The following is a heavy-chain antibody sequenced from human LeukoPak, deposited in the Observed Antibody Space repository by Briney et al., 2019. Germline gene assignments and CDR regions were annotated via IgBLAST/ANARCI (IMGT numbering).Heavy chain of an antibody. J-gene: IGHJ4*02. CDR2: ISAYNGDT. D-gene: IGHD6-19*01. Sequence: GASVKVSCKASGYTFRNYGISWVRQAPGQGREWMGWISAYNGDTKYAQKFQGRVTMTTDSSTSTAYMELRSLRSDGTAVYYCARDPSNTSGWSIYFDYWGQGTLVTVSS. CDR3: ARDPSNTSGWSIYFDY. V-gene: IGHV1-18*01. CDR1: GYTFRNYG.